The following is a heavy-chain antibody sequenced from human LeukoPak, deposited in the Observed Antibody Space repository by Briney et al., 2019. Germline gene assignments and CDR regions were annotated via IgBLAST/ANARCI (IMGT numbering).Heavy chain of an antibody. CDR1: GGSINSNSHH. J-gene: IGHJ4*02. V-gene: IGHV4-39*01. D-gene: IGHD3-9*01. CDR2: IYYSGTT. CDR3: ARRGDILNDYAFDY. Sequence: PSETLSLTCCVSGGSINSNSHHWDWIRQAPGKGLEWIGNIYYSGTTSYNPSLKSRVTISVDTSKNQFSLRLSSVTAADTAVYYCARRGDILNDYAFDYWGQGTLVTVSS.